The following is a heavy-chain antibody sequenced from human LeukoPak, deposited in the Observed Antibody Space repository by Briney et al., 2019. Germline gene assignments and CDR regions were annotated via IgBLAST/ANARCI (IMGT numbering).Heavy chain of an antibody. CDR1: GFTFSTYA. D-gene: IGHD6-13*01. CDR3: TKARTSGVAATGFDP. J-gene: IGHJ5*02. CDR2: IRGGGGST. Sequence: PGGSLRLSCAASGFTFSTYAMSWVRQAPGKGLEWVSSIRGGGGSTYYADSVKGRFTISRDNSKNTLSLQMNSLRAEDTAVYYCTKARTSGVAATGFDPWGQGTLVTVSS. V-gene: IGHV3-23*01.